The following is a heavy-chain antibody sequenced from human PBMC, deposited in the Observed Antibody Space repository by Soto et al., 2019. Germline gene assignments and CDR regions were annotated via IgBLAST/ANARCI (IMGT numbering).Heavy chain of an antibody. CDR2: IYYSGST. Sequence: PSETLSLTCTVSGGSISSSNYFWGWIRQPPGKGLEWIGSIYYSGSTYYSPSLKSRVTISVDTSKNQFSLKLSSVTAADTAGVYCAKKEIQPMTSPLGGPTWGQGTLVTVSS. V-gene: IGHV4-39*01. D-gene: IGHD3-16*01. CDR1: GGSISSSNYF. CDR3: AKKEIQPMTSPLGGPT. J-gene: IGHJ4*02.